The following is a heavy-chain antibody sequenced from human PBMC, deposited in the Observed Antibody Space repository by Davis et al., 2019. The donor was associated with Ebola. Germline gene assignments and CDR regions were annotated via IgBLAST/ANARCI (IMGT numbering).Heavy chain of an antibody. CDR3: ALSPPGADGDYGLDY. CDR2: IYYSGST. V-gene: IGHV4-30-4*01. CDR1: GGSISSGDYY. D-gene: IGHD4-17*01. Sequence: PSETLSHTCTVSGGSISSGDYYWSWIRQPPGKGLEWIGYIYYSGSTYYNPSLKSRVTISVDTSKNQFSLKLSSVTAADTAVYYCALSPPGADGDYGLDYWGQGTLVTVSS. J-gene: IGHJ4*02.